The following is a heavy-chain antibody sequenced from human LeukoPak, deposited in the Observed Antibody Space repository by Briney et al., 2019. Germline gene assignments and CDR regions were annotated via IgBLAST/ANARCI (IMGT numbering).Heavy chain of an antibody. V-gene: IGHV1-18*01. Sequence: ASVKVSCKASGYTFTSYGISWVRQAPGQGLEWMGWINPNSGGTNYAQKFQGRVTMTTDTSTSTAYMELRSLRSDDTAVYYCARGGWDIVVVPAAENDYWGQGTLVTVSS. J-gene: IGHJ4*02. CDR3: ARGGWDIVVVPAAENDY. CDR1: GYTFTSYG. D-gene: IGHD2-2*01. CDR2: INPNSGGT.